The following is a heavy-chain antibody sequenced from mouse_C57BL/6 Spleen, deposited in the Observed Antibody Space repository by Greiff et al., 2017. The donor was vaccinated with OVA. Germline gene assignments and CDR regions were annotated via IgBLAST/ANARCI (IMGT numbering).Heavy chain of an antibody. D-gene: IGHD2-5*01. Sequence: QVQLQQPGAELVKPGASVKLSCKASGYTFTSYWMQWVKQRPGQGLEWIGEIDPSDSYTNYNQKFKGKATLTVDTSSSTAYMQLSSLTSEDSAVYYCARAAYYSNYRWYFDVWGTGTTVTVSS. CDR2: IDPSDSYT. CDR3: ARAAYYSNYRWYFDV. J-gene: IGHJ1*03. V-gene: IGHV1-50*01. CDR1: GYTFTSYW.